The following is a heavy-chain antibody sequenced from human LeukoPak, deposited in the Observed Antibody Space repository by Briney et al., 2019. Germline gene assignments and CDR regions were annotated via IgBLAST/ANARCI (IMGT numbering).Heavy chain of an antibody. CDR1: GFSFSEYW. CDR2: IKPDGSET. V-gene: IGHV3-7*01. J-gene: IGHJ4*02. CDR3: ARHPLIMAGDGDFDY. D-gene: IGHD4/OR15-4a*01. Sequence: GESLKISCAASGFSFSEYWMSWVRQAPGKGLEWVANIKPDGSETYYLASVRGRFSISRDNAKNSLYLEMNSLRAEDTAMYYCARHPLIMAGDGDFDYWGQGTLVTVSS.